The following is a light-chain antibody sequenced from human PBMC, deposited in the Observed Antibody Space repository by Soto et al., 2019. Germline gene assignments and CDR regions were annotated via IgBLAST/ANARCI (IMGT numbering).Light chain of an antibody. J-gene: IGKJ4*01. CDR2: DAS. Sequence: DIQMTQSPSSLSASVGDRVTITCQASQDISNYLHWYQRKPGKAPKLLIYDASNLETGVPSRFSGSGSGTDFTFTISSLQPEDIATYYCQQYDNLPLTFGGGTKVDIK. CDR3: QQYDNLPLT. CDR1: QDISNY. V-gene: IGKV1-33*01.